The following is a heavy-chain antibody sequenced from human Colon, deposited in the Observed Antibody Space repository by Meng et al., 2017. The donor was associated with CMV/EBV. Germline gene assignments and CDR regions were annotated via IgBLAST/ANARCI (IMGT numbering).Heavy chain of an antibody. Sequence: GGSLRLSCAGSPFNVVNTYMSWVRQAPGKGLEWVSVIYSGGSTYYADSVKGRFTISRDNSKNTLYLQMNSLRAEDTAVYYCASTGPLYGLYFCYWGQGTLVTVSS. J-gene: IGHJ4*02. V-gene: IGHV3-66*01. CDR3: ASTGPLYGLYFCY. CDR2: IYSGGST. D-gene: IGHD2-8*01. CDR1: PFNVVNTY.